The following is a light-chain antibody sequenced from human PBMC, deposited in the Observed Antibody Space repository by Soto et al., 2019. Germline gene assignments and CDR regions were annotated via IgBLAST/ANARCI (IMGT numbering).Light chain of an antibody. CDR2: ANN. Sequence: QSVLTQPPSVSGAPGQRVTISCTGSSSNIGAGYDVHWYQHLPGTAPKLLIYANNNRPSGVPDRFSGSKSGTSASLAISGLRSEDEADYYCASWDDSLSGYVFGTGTKVTVL. J-gene: IGLJ1*01. CDR1: SSNIGAGYD. V-gene: IGLV1-40*01. CDR3: ASWDDSLSGYV.